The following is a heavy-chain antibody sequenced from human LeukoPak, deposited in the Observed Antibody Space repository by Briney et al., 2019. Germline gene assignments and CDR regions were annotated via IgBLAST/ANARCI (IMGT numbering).Heavy chain of an antibody. CDR1: GGSISSYY. J-gene: IGHJ6*02. D-gene: IGHD3-9*01. V-gene: IGHV4-4*07. Sequence: SETLSLTCTVSGGSISSYYWSWIRQPAGKGLEWIGRIYTSGSTNYNPSLKSRVTMSVDTSKNRFSLKLSSVTAADTAVYYCARGGPYYDILTGYYMAGYYGMDVWGQGTTVTVSS. CDR2: IYTSGST. CDR3: ARGGPYYDILTGYYMAGYYGMDV.